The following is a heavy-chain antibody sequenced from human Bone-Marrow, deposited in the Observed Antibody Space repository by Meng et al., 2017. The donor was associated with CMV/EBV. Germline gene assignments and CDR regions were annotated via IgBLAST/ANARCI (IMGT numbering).Heavy chain of an antibody. V-gene: IGHV1-8*01. D-gene: IGHD2-8*02. CDR3: ARNPSHTGWFDP. CDR2: MHPDSGDT. J-gene: IGHJ5*02. Sequence: ASVKVSFKASGYTFTSYDINWVRQATGQGLGWMGWMHPDSGDTGYAPKFQGRVTMTRDTSINTAYMELTSLRSDDTAVCYCARNPSHTGWFDPWGQGTLVTVPS. CDR1: GYTFTSYD.